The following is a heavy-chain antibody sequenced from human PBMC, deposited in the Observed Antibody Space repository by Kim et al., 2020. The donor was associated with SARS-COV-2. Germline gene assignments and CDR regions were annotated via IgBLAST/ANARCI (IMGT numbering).Heavy chain of an antibody. CDR3: DVWLSAYYYDSSGY. V-gene: IGHV3-11*04. D-gene: IGHD3-22*01. Sequence: GGSLRLSCAASGFTFSDYYMSWIRQAPGKGLEWVSYISSSGSTIYYADSVKGRFTISRDNAKNSLYLQMNSLRAEDTAVYYCDVWLSAYYYDSSGYWGQGTLVTVSS. CDR2: ISSSGSTI. J-gene: IGHJ4*02. CDR1: GFTFSDYY.